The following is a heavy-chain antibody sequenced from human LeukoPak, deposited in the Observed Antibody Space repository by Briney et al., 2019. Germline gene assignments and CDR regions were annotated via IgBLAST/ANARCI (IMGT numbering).Heavy chain of an antibody. CDR2: IKQDGSEK. J-gene: IGHJ5*02. V-gene: IGHV3-7*01. Sequence: GGSLRLSCAASGFTFSNYWMNWVRQAPGKGLEWVANIKQDGSEKNYVDSVKGRFTISRDNTKNSLYLQMNSLRAEDTAVYYCARDQRYNNNWKNNWLDPWGQGALVTVSS. CDR3: ARDQRYNNNWKNNWLDP. CDR1: GFTFSNYW. D-gene: IGHD1-1*01.